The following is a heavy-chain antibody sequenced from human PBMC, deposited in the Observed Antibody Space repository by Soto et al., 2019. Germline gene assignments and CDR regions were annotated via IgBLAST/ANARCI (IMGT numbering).Heavy chain of an antibody. D-gene: IGHD4-17*01. J-gene: IGHJ5*01. Sequence: SETLSLTCSVSGDYIHVGGYYWTWIRQRPGKGLEWMGYIYYTGKTYYNPSLESRLTMSVDRSKNQFSLRLTSVTAADSAIYFCARDPYGDFIQGGWFDSWGQGLQVTVSS. V-gene: IGHV4-31*03. CDR1: GDYIHVGGYY. CDR3: ARDPYGDFIQGGWFDS. CDR2: IYYTGKT.